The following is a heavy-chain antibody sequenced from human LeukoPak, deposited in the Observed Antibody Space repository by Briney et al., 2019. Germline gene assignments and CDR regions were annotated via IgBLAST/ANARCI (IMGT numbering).Heavy chain of an antibody. V-gene: IGHV4-34*01. Sequence: SETLSLTCAVYGGSFSGYYWSWIRQPPGKGLEWIGEINHSGSTNYNPSLKSRVTISVDTSKNQFSLKLSSVTAADTAVYYCASSLVWEPPDSEADAFDIWGQGTMVTVSS. CDR1: GGSFSGYY. D-gene: IGHD1-26*01. CDR3: ASSLVWEPPDSEADAFDI. J-gene: IGHJ3*02. CDR2: INHSGST.